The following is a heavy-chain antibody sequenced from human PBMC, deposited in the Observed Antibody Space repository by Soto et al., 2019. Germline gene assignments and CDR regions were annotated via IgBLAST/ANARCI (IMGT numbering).Heavy chain of an antibody. CDR3: ARDWKGAEGFDP. J-gene: IGHJ5*02. V-gene: IGHV1-18*01. D-gene: IGHD1-1*01. Sequence: QVQLVQSGAEVKKPGASVKVFCEASGYTFSTYGFSWVRQAPGQGLEWMGWIGADNGDTNYAQNFQGRVTMTTDTSTTTSYMEMRSLTSDDTAVYLCARDWKGAEGFDPWGQGTPVIVSS. CDR1: GYTFSTYG. CDR2: IGADNGDT.